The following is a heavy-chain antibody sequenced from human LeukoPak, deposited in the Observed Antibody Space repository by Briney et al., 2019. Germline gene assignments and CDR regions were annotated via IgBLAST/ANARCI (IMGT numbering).Heavy chain of an antibody. V-gene: IGHV3-21*01. Sequence: GGSLRLSCAASGFTFSSYSMNWVRQAPGKGLEWVSSISSSSSYIYYADSVKGRFTISRDNAKNSLYLQMNSLRAEDMAVYYCARQGYYDSSGYYYYFDYWGQGTLVTVSS. CDR3: ARQGYYDSSGYYYYFDY. D-gene: IGHD3-22*01. J-gene: IGHJ4*02. CDR2: ISSSSSYI. CDR1: GFTFSSYS.